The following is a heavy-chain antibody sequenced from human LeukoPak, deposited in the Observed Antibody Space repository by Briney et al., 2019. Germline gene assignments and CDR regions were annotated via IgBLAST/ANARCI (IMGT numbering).Heavy chain of an antibody. CDR3: ARDPGGSSTGFVQDYFDY. V-gene: IGHV3-21*01. CDR2: ISSSSSYI. J-gene: IGHJ4*02. Sequence: GGSLRLSCAASGFTFSSYSMNWVRQAPGKGLEWVSSISSSSSYIYYADSVKGRFTISRDNAKNSLYLQMNSLRAEDTAVYYCARDPGGSSTGFVQDYFDYWGQGTLVTVSS. D-gene: IGHD2-2*01. CDR1: GFTFSSYS.